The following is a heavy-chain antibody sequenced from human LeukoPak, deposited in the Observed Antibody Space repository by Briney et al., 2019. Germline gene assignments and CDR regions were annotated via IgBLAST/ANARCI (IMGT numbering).Heavy chain of an antibody. Sequence: SETLSLTCAVYGGSFSGYYWSWIRQPPGKGLEWIGEINHSGSTNYNPSLKSRVTISVDTSKNQFSLKLSSVTAADTAVYYCARRQLWFGGINWFDPWGQGTLVTVSS. D-gene: IGHD3-10*01. V-gene: IGHV4-34*01. CDR2: INHSGST. CDR1: GGSFSGYY. J-gene: IGHJ5*02. CDR3: ARRQLWFGGINWFDP.